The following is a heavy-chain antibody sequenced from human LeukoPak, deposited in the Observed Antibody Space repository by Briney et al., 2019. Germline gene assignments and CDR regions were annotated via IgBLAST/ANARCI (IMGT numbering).Heavy chain of an antibody. V-gene: IGHV3-74*01. Sequence: PGGSLRLSCAASGFTFSSYDMHWVRQAPGKGLVWVSRINSDGSSTSYADSVKGRFTISRDNAKNTLYLQMNSLRAEDTAVYYCARAGFYPGYSSGLDYWGQGTLVTVSS. CDR3: ARAGFYPGYSSGLDY. J-gene: IGHJ4*02. D-gene: IGHD6-19*01. CDR1: GFTFSSYD. CDR2: INSDGSST.